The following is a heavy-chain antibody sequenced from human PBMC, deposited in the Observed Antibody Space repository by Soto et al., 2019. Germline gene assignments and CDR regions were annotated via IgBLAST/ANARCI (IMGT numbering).Heavy chain of an antibody. D-gene: IGHD2-2*01. CDR2: ISSNSWTI. V-gene: IGHV3-48*02. Sequence: GGSLRLSCAASGFTFSSYSMNLVRQAPGKGLEWVSYISSNSWTIYYPDSVQGRFTISRDNAKSSLQLQMDSLREVATAVNYGATGPEAAAPLSDWYLDVWGGGTRVTVSS. CDR1: GFTFSSYS. CDR3: ATGPEAAAPLSDWYLDV. J-gene: IGHJ2*01.